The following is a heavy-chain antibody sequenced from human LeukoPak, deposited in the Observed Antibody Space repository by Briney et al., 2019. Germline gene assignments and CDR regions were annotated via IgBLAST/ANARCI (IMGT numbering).Heavy chain of an antibody. Sequence: SVKVSCKASGGTFSSYAISWVRQAPGQGLEWMGGIIPIFGTANYAQKLQGRVTITADESTSTAYMELSSLRSEDTAVYYCASELYYYDSSGYFDYWGQGTLVTVSS. V-gene: IGHV1-69*13. CDR1: GGTFSSYA. CDR2: IIPIFGTA. CDR3: ASELYYYDSSGYFDY. D-gene: IGHD3-22*01. J-gene: IGHJ4*02.